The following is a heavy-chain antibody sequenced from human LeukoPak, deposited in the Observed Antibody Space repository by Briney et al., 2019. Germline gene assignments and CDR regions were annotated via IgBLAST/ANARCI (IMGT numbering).Heavy chain of an antibody. J-gene: IGHJ6*02. V-gene: IGHV4-59*12. CDR3: ARGEYCTGGSCNGGRGPYYGMDV. D-gene: IGHD2-8*02. CDR2: IYYSGST. CDR1: GGSISSYY. Sequence: SSETLSLTCTVSGGSISSYYWSWIRQPPGKGLEWIGYIYYSGSTNYNPSLKSRVTISVDTSKNQFSLQVNSVTPEDTAVYYCARGEYCTGGSCNGGRGPYYGMDVWGQGTTVTVSS.